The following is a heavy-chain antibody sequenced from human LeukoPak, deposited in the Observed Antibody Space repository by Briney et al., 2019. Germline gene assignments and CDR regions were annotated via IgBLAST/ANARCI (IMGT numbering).Heavy chain of an antibody. D-gene: IGHD3-16*01. V-gene: IGHV3-30*02. J-gene: IGHJ4*02. Sequence: GGSLRLSCAASGFTFSNFALHWVRQAPGKGLEWVSFIRYDGSSENYADSVKGRFTISRDNSKNTLYLQMNSLRTEDTAVYYCAKGGLRGTYYFDYWGQGTLVTVSS. CDR2: IRYDGSSE. CDR1: GFTFSNFA. CDR3: AKGGLRGTYYFDY.